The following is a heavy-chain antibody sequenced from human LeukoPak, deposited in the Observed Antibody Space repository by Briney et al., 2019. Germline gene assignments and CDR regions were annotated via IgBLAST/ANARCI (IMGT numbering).Heavy chain of an antibody. J-gene: IGHJ4*02. Sequence: SVKVSCKASGGTFSSYAFSWVRQAPGQGLEWMGGIIPIVGTTNYAQMFQGRVTITADESTSTAYMELSSLRSEDTAVYYCARGGYYYDSSGYSHLPDFWGQGTLVTVSA. V-gene: IGHV1-69*13. CDR2: IIPIVGTT. CDR1: GGTFSSYA. D-gene: IGHD3-22*01. CDR3: ARGGYYYDSSGYSHLPDF.